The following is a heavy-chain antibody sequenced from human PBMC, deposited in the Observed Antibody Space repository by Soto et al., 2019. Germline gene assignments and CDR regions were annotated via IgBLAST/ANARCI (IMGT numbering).Heavy chain of an antibody. Sequence: GGSLRLSCAASGFTFSSYAMSWVRQAPGKGLEWVSAISGSGGSTYYADSVKGRFTISSDNSKNTLYLQMNSLRAEDTAVYYCAKVHSSGWRGNYYYGMDVWGKGTTVTVSS. D-gene: IGHD6-19*01. V-gene: IGHV3-23*01. CDR2: ISGSGGST. J-gene: IGHJ6*04. CDR3: AKVHSSGWRGNYYYGMDV. CDR1: GFTFSSYA.